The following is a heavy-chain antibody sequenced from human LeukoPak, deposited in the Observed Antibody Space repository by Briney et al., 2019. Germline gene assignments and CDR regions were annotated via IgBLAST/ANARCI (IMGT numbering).Heavy chain of an antibody. CDR1: GFTFSSYA. J-gene: IGHJ6*03. D-gene: IGHD2-15*01. V-gene: IGHV3-23*01. CDR3: AKGGSSSPWGYYYYMDV. CDR2: ISGSGAST. Sequence: GGSLRLSCTASGFTFSSYAMSWVRHAPGKGLEWVSAISGSGASTYYADSVTGRFTISRDNSKNTLYLQMNSLRAEDTAVYYCAKGGSSSPWGYYYYMDVWGKGTTVTVSS.